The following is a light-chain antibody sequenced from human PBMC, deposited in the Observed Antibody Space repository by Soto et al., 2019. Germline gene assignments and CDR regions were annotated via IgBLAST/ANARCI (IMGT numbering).Light chain of an antibody. V-gene: IGLV2-14*01. Sequence: QSLLTHPASLSGSPGQSITISCTGTSGDIGSYNRVSWYQQHPGKAPKLIIYEVTDRPSGVSNRFSGSKSGNTASLTISGLQAEDEAEYYCSSYTNINTRACVFGTGTKVNVL. J-gene: IGLJ1*01. CDR2: EVT. CDR3: SSYTNINTRACV. CDR1: SGDIGSYNR.